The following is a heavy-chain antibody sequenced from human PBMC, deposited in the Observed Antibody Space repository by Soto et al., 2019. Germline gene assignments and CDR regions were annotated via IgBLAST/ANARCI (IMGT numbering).Heavy chain of an antibody. V-gene: IGHV3-21*01. D-gene: IGHD3-22*01. CDR1: GFTFSSYS. CDR3: ARPPYYDSSGYYAGGAFEI. Sequence: PGGSLRLSCAASGFTFSSYSMNWVRQAPGKGLEWVSSISSSSSYIYYADSVKGRFTISRDNAKISLYLQMNSLRAEDTAVYYCARPPYYDSSGYYAGGAFEIWGQGTMVTVSS. CDR2: ISSSSSYI. J-gene: IGHJ3*02.